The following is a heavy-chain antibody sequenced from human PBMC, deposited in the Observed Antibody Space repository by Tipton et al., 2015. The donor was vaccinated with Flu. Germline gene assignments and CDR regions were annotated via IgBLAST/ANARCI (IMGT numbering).Heavy chain of an antibody. CDR1: GGSISSGGYC. D-gene: IGHD2-8*01. J-gene: IGHJ6*02. CDR2: IYHSGSP. V-gene: IGHV4-30-2*01. CDR3: ARCTSVHYYGMDV. Sequence: TLSLTCVVSGGSISSGGYCWSWIRQPPGKGLEWIGHIYHSGSPHFNPSLKSRVTISVYRSKNHYSLNLTSVTAADTAVYYCARCTSVHYYGMDVWGQGTTVTVSS.